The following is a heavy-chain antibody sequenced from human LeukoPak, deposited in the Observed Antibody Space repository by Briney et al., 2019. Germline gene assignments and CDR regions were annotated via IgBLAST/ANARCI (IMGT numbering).Heavy chain of an antibody. J-gene: IGHJ4*02. CDR1: GYTLTELS. CDR2: FDPEDGET. Sequence: ASVKVSCKVSGYTLTELSMHWVRQAPGKGHEWMGGFDPEDGETIYAQKFQGRVTMTEDTSTDTAYMELSSLRSEDTAVYYCATGYSSSSTPHLDYWGQGTLVTVSS. CDR3: ATGYSSSSTPHLDY. V-gene: IGHV1-24*01. D-gene: IGHD6-6*01.